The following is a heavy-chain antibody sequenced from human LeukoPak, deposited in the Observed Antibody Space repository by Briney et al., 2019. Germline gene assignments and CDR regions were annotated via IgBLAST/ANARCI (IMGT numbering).Heavy chain of an antibody. V-gene: IGHV3-48*04. Sequence: GGSLRLSCAASGFTFSSYSMNWVRQAPGKGLERVSYIGGSSGTIYYADSVKGRFTISRDNAKNSLYLQMNSLRAEDTAVYYCARDKLRNLHYWGQGPLVPVFS. CDR1: GFTFSSYS. CDR3: ARDKLRNLHY. D-gene: IGHD4-17*01. CDR2: IGGSSGTI. J-gene: IGHJ4*02.